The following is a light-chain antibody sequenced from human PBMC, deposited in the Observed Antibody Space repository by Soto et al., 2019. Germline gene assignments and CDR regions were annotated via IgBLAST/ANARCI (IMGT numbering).Light chain of an antibody. Sequence: ESVLTQSAGTLSLSPGERATLSCRASQSVSSSYLAWYQQKPGQPPRLRIFGASSRATGIPDRFTGSGSGTDFTLTITRLEPEDFAVYYCQHYRTSFGGGTKVEIK. CDR1: QSVSSSY. J-gene: IGKJ4*01. CDR2: GAS. V-gene: IGKV3-20*01. CDR3: QHYRTS.